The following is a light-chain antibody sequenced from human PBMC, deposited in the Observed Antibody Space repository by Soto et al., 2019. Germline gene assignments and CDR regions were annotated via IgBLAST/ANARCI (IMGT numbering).Light chain of an antibody. CDR2: GAS. Sequence: EIVMTQSPATLSVSPGERATLSCRASQSVSSNLAWYQQKPGQAPRLLIYGASTRATDIPPRFSGSGSGTEFTLTISSLQYEDFAVYYCQQYNNWPTFGPGTKVDIK. J-gene: IGKJ3*01. V-gene: IGKV3-15*01. CDR3: QQYNNWPT. CDR1: QSVSSN.